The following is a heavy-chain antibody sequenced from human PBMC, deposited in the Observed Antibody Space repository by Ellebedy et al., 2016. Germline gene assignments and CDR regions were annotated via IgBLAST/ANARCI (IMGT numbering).Heavy chain of an antibody. J-gene: IGHJ4*02. CDR2: ITDSGGTT. V-gene: IGHV3-23*01. D-gene: IGHD2-15*01. CDR1: GFTFNTYD. Sequence: GGSLRLSXAASGFTFNTYDMGWVRQAPGKGLEWVSSITDSGGTTYYADSVKGRFTISRDNSKNTLYLQMNSLRAEETAVYHCAKDIVVVVAALFDYWGQGTLVTVSS. CDR3: AKDIVVVVAALFDY.